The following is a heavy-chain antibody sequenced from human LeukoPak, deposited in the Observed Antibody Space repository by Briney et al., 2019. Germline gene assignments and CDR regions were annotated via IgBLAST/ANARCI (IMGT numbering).Heavy chain of an antibody. D-gene: IGHD6-19*01. CDR1: GGSISSYY. CDR2: IHTSGST. CDR3: ARAWQWLPLDS. J-gene: IGHJ4*02. V-gene: IGHV4-4*07. Sequence: SETLSLTCTVSGGSISSYYWTWIRQPAGKGLEWTGRIHTSGSTNYNPSLKSRVTMSADTSKNQFSLKLTSVTAADTAVYYCARAWQWLPLDSWGQGTLVTVSS.